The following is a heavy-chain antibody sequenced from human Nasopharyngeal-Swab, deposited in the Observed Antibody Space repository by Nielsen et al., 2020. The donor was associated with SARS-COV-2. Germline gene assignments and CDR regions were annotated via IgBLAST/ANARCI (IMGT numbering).Heavy chain of an antibody. D-gene: IGHD3-10*01. CDR2: FDPEDGEK. Sequence: ASVKVSCKVSGYTLPEVAIHWVRQAPGKGPEWMGGFDPEDGEKIYAQKFQGRVTITVHSSTDTAYMELRSLRSEDTAIYYCAAQLWSFWFDYWGQGTLVTASS. V-gene: IGHV1-24*01. CDR3: AAQLWSFWFDY. J-gene: IGHJ4*02. CDR1: GYTLPEVA.